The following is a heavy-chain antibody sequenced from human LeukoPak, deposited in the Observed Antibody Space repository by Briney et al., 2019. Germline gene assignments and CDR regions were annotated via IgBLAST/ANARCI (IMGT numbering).Heavy chain of an antibody. CDR2: ISWNSGSI. D-gene: IGHD5-18*01. CDR1: GFTFYDYA. Sequence: PGGSLRLSCAASGFTFYDYAMHWVRQAPGKGLEWVSGISWNSGSIGYADSVKGRFTISRDNAKNSLYLQMNSLRAEDTALYYCAKDTGAMADNWFDPWGQGTLVTVSS. CDR3: AKDTGAMADNWFDP. V-gene: IGHV3-9*01. J-gene: IGHJ5*02.